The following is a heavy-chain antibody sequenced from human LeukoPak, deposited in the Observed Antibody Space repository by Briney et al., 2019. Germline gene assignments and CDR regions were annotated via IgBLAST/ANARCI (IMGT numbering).Heavy chain of an antibody. CDR3: ARVTYYYDSSGYYY. Sequence: GGSLRLSCAASGFTFSSYAMSWVRQAPGKGLEWVSAIGGSGGSTYYADSVKGRFTISRDNSKNTLYLQMNSLRAEDRAVYYCARVTYYYDSSGYYYWGQGTLVTVSS. CDR2: IGGSGGST. V-gene: IGHV3-23*01. CDR1: GFTFSSYA. D-gene: IGHD3-22*01. J-gene: IGHJ4*02.